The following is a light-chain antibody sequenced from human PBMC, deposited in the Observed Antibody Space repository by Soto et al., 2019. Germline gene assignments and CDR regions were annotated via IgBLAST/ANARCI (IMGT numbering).Light chain of an antibody. CDR3: QQYGSAPPLT. CDR2: GAS. V-gene: IGKV3-20*01. CDR1: HSVSSSY. J-gene: IGKJ4*01. Sequence: ETLLTHSPGTLPLSPGERATLSCSASHSVSSSYLAWYQQKPRQAPRLLIYGASSRATAIPDRFSGSGSGTDFTLTISRLEPEDFAVYYCQQYGSAPPLTFGGGTKVDIK.